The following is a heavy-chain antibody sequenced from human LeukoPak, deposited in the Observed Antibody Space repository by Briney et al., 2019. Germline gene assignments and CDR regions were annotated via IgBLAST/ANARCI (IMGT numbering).Heavy chain of an antibody. Sequence: PGGSLRLSCVASGFTFSNYAMTWVRQAPGKGLEMGSGIYGDDDKTVYGDAVKGRFTISRDNSKNTLFLQMNSLRADDTAVYYCAKTQGYYDAWGQGALVTVSS. CDR2: IYGDDDKT. V-gene: IGHV3-23*01. D-gene: IGHD2-15*01. J-gene: IGHJ5*02. CDR3: AKTQGYYDA. CDR1: GFTFSNYA.